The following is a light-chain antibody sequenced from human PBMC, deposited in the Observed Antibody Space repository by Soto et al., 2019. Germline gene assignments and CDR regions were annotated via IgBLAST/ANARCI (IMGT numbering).Light chain of an antibody. CDR2: GTS. CDR3: QDYGTSRT. CDR1: QRVSGTS. J-gene: IGKJ1*01. Sequence: EVVLTQSPGTLSLSPGERATLSCRASQRVSGTSLAWYQQRPGQAPRLLIYGTSSRATGIPDRFSGSESGTDFTLTINRLEPDDFAVYYCQDYGTSRTFGQGTKVEVK. V-gene: IGKV3-20*01.